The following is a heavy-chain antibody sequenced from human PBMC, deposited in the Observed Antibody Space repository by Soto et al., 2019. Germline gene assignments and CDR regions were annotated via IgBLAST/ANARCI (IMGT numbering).Heavy chain of an antibody. CDR1: GFTFSDYA. J-gene: IGHJ2*01. CDR3: AKSPETYSRYFDL. CDR2: ISSSGGSI. Sequence: EVQLLESGGGLVQPGGSLRLSCATSGFTFSDYAMSWVRQAPGRGLEWVSAISSSGGSIYYADSVQGRFSISKDTSNFTLTLHLQISRLRAEDTAIYFCAKSPETYSRYFDLWGRGTLVTVSS. D-gene: IGHD2-15*01. V-gene: IGHV3-23*01.